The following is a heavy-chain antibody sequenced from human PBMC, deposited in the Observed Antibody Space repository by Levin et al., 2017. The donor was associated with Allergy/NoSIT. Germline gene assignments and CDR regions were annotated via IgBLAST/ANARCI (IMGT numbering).Heavy chain of an antibody. CDR3: ARDLYNDDSVFGY. J-gene: IGHJ4*02. D-gene: IGHD3-22*01. CDR1: RYIFSDYF. Sequence: ASVKVSCKASRYIFSDYFLHWVRQAPGQGLEWMGWINPHSGDTKYAQEFQGRVTMTRDTSISTAYMELTRLTSDDTAVYYCARDLYNDDSVFGYWGQGTLVNVFS. V-gene: IGHV1-2*02. CDR2: INPHSGDT.